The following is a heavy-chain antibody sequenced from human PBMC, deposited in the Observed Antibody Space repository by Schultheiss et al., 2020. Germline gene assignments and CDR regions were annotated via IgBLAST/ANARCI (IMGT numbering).Heavy chain of an antibody. CDR2: ISSSGSTI. Sequence: WGSLRLSCAASGFTFSSYEMNWVRQAPGKGLEWVSYISSSGSTIYYADSVKGRFTISRDNSKNTLYLQMNSLRAEDTAVCYCARLGATGGYWGQGTLVTVAS. V-gene: IGHV3-48*03. CDR1: GFTFSSYE. J-gene: IGHJ4*02. D-gene: IGHD1-26*01. CDR3: ARLGATGGY.